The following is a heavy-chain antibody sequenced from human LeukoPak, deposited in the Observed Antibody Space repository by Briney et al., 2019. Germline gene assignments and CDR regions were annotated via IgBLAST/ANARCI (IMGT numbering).Heavy chain of an antibody. CDR1: GFTFSSYA. V-gene: IGHV3-23*01. Sequence: PGGSLRLSCEASGFTFSSYAMSWVRQAPGKGLEWVSVISGSGGSTYYVDSVKGHFTISRDNSKNTLYLQMNSLRAEDTAVYFCAKSPGFVVVTAISSWGQGTLVTVSS. J-gene: IGHJ4*02. D-gene: IGHD2-21*02. CDR3: AKSPGFVVVTAISS. CDR2: ISGSGGST.